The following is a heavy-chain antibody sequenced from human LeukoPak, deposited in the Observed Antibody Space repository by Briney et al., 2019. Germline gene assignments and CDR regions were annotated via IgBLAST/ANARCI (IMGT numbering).Heavy chain of an antibody. CDR3: ARGSNLGFEP. J-gene: IGHJ5*02. CDR1: GFTFSSHD. Sequence: GGSLRLSCAASGFTFSSHDMHWVRQPAGEGLQWVSGIGTGGDTYYAGSVKGRFTISRENAKNSLYLQMNSLRGDDTAVYFCARGSNLGFEPWGQGTLVTVSS. CDR2: IGTGGDT. V-gene: IGHV3-13*04. D-gene: IGHD5-24*01.